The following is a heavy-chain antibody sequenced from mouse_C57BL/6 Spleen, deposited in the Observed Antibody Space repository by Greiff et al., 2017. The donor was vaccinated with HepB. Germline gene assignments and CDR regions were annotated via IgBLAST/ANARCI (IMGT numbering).Heavy chain of an antibody. D-gene: IGHD1-1*01. J-gene: IGHJ1*03. CDR1: GFTFNTYA. CDR2: IRSKSSNYAT. CDR3: VRENYGSSYVYFDV. V-gene: IGHV10-3*01. Sequence: EVQLVESGGGLVQPKGSLKLSCAASGFTFNTYAMHWVRQAPGKGLEWVARIRSKSSNYATYYADSVKDRFTISRDDSQSMLYLQMNNLKTEDTAMDYGVRENYGSSYVYFDVWGTGTTVTVSS.